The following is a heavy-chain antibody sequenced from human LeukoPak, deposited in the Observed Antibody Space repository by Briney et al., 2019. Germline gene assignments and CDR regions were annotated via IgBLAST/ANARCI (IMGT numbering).Heavy chain of an antibody. CDR1: GGSISNYY. CDR2: IDNSGSI. Sequence: PSETLSLTCTVSGGSISNYYWSWIRQPSGKGLEWIGYIDNSGSITYNPSLKSRVTISVDMSKNQFSLKLSSVTAADTAVYYCARRGFMDVWGKGTTVTVS. CDR3: ARRGFMDV. V-gene: IGHV4-59*01. J-gene: IGHJ6*03.